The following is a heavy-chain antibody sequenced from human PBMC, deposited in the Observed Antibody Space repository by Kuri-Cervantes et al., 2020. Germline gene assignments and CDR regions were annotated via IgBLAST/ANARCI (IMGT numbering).Heavy chain of an antibody. CDR1: GGTFSNYA. V-gene: IGHV1-69*13. CDR2: IIPIFGTA. CDR3: AKAAGVTTGYYFDY. Sequence: SVKVSCKASGGTFSNYAISWVRQAPGQGLEWMGGIIPIFGTANYAQKFQGRVTITADESTSTAYMELSSQRSEDTAVYYCAKAAGVTTGYYFDYWGQGTLVTVSS. D-gene: IGHD3-9*01. J-gene: IGHJ4*02.